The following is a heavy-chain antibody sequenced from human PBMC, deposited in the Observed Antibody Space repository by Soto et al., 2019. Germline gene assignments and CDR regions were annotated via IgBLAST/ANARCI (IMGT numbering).Heavy chain of an antibody. Sequence: LRLSCVASGFVFKNYEMNWVRQAPGKGLEWISYISNSGNTIYVADSMRGRFTISRDNAKNSLFLQMNSLRADDTAVYYCARDIDNRDYYYGLDVWGQGTTVTVSS. CDR3: ARDIDNRDYYYGLDV. D-gene: IGHD1-20*01. CDR2: ISNSGNTI. V-gene: IGHV3-48*03. J-gene: IGHJ6*02. CDR1: GFVFKNYE.